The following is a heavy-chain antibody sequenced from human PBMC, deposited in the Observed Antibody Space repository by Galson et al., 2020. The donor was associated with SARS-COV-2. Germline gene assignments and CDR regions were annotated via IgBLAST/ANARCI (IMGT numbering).Heavy chain of an antibody. V-gene: IGHV4-34*01. J-gene: IGHJ4*02. CDR3: ARAPSGSQDY. CDR2: SSHSGST. Sequence: SQASETLSLTCAVYGGSFSGYYWSWIRQPPGKGLEWIGESSHSGSTNYNPSLKSRVTISLDTSKNQFSLKLSSVTAADTAVYYCARAPSGSQDYWGQGTLVTVSS. CDR1: GGSFSGYY. D-gene: IGHD1-26*01.